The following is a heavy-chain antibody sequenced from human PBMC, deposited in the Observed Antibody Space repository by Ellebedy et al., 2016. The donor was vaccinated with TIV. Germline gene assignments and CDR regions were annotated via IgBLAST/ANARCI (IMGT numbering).Heavy chain of an antibody. V-gene: IGHV3-48*02. CDR3: ARGGGSGTYYSFDY. D-gene: IGHD3-10*01. CDR2: IGSRSGIF. J-gene: IGHJ4*02. Sequence: GESLKISCATSGITFKNAWMNWVRQAPGKGLEWISYIGSRSGIFRYADSVKGRFTISRDNAKNSLYLQVDSLRDEDTAVYYCARGGGSGTYYSFDYWGRGTLVTVSS. CDR1: GITFKNAW.